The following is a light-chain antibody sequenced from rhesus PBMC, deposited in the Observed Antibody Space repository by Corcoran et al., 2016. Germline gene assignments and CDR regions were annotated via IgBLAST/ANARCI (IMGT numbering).Light chain of an antibody. Sequence: DIVMTQTPLSLPVTPGEPASISCRSSQSLLHSDGYTYLDWYLQKQGQSPQLLTYLGSQRASGVPVRFSGSGSGTYLILKISRVEAVDVGVYYCMQGTQLPYSFGQGTKVEIK. CDR2: LGS. CDR1: QSLLHSDGYTY. J-gene: IGKJ2*01. CDR3: MQGTQLPYS. V-gene: IGKV2-78*01.